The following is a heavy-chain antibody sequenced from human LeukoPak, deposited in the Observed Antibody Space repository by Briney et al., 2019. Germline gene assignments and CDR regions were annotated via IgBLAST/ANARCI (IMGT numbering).Heavy chain of an antibody. CDR3: ARGPAWDVVVAGTTLNWFDP. D-gene: IGHD2-21*01. J-gene: IGHJ5*02. CDR2: ISSSSSTI. CDR1: GFTFSSYS. Sequence: PGGSLRLSCAASGFTFSSYSMNWVRQAPGKGLEWVSYISSSSSTIYYADSVKGRFTISRDNAKNSLYLQMNSLRAEDTAVYYCARGPAWDVVVAGTTLNWFDPWGQGTLVTVSS. V-gene: IGHV3-48*01.